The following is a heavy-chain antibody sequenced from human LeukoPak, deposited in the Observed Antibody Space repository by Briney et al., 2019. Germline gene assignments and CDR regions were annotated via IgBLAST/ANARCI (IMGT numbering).Heavy chain of an antibody. CDR1: GFIVSSNY. D-gene: IGHD1-26*01. V-gene: IGHV3-53*01. CDR3: ARGAGRFDS. J-gene: IGHJ4*02. CDR2: IYSGGST. Sequence: GGSLRLSCVASGFIVSSNYMNWVRHAPGKGLEWVSVIYSGGSTYYADSVKGRFTISRDSSKNTLYLQMNSLRAEDPAVYYCARGAGRFDSWGQGTLVTVSS.